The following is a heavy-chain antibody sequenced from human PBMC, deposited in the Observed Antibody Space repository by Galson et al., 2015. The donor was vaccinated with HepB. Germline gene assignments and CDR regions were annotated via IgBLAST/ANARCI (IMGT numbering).Heavy chain of an antibody. J-gene: IGHJ4*02. V-gene: IGHV3-23*01. CDR3: AKFADIVVVPAAIPRGSSFDY. CDR1: GFTFSSYA. CDR2: ISGSGGST. Sequence: SLRLSCAASGFTFSSYAMSWVRQAPGKGLEWVSAISGSGGSTYYADSVKGRFTISRDNSKNTLYLQMNSLRAEDTAVYYCAKFADIVVVPAAIPRGSSFDYWGQGTLVTVSS. D-gene: IGHD2-2*01.